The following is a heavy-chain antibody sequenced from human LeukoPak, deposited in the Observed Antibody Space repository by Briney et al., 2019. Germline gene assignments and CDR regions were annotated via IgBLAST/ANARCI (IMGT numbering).Heavy chain of an antibody. CDR1: GFTFSSYG. J-gene: IGHJ6*03. V-gene: IGHV3-30*02. CDR2: IRYDGSNK. Sequence: PGGSLRLSCAASGFTFSSYGMHWVRQAPGKGLEWVAFIRYDGSNKYYADSVKGQFTISRDNSKNTLYLQMNSLRAEDTAVYYCAKDRTYYYYMDVWGKGTTVTVSS. CDR3: AKDRTYYYYMDV.